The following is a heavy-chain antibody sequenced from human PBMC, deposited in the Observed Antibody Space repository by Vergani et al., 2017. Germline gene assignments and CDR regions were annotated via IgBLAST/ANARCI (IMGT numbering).Heavy chain of an antibody. CDR2: IIPILGIA. Sequence: QVQLVQSGAEVKKPGSSVKVSCKASGGTFSSYTISWVRQAPGQGLEWMGRIIPILGIANYAQKFQGRVTITADKSTSTAYMELSSLRSEDTAVYYCARDPGRFSYFDYWGQGTLVTVSS. D-gene: IGHD3-10*01. J-gene: IGHJ4*02. V-gene: IGHV1-69*08. CDR1: GGTFSSYT. CDR3: ARDPGRFSYFDY.